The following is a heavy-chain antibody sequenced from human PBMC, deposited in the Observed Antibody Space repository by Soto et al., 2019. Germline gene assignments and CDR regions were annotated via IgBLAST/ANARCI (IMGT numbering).Heavy chain of an antibody. CDR1: GYTFTDHY. J-gene: IGHJ3*02. V-gene: IGHV1-2*02. CDR2: INPHSGDT. D-gene: IGHD3-16*02. Sequence: QVQLVQSGAEVKKPGASVKVSYVASGYTFTDHYIHWVRQAPGQGLEWMGWINPHSGDTIYAQKFQGRVTLTRDTSISTAYMELSRLRSDDTAVYYCARPAYDYVWGSYRYGAFDIWGQGTMVTVSS. CDR3: ARPAYDYVWGSYRYGAFDI.